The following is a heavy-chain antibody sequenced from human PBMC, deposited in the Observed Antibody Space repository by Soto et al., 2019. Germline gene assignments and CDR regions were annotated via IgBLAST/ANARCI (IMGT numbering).Heavy chain of an antibody. Sequence: SETLSLTCAVSGYSISSGYYWGWLRQPPGKGLEWIGSIYHGGSTYYNPSLNSRVTLSIDMTNNHVSLKLSSVTAADTAVYYCARAVVTVGARWFDTWGQGTLVTVSS. CDR3: ARAVVTVGARWFDT. CDR1: GYSISSGYY. D-gene: IGHD2-15*01. V-gene: IGHV4-38-2*01. J-gene: IGHJ5*02. CDR2: IYHGGST.